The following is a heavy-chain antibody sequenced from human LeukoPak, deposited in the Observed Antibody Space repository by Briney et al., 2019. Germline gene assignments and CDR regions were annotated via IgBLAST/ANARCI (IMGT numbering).Heavy chain of an antibody. J-gene: IGHJ4*02. D-gene: IGHD5-12*01. CDR2: IYSTGSA. CDR1: GGSLSSYY. Sequence: SETLSLTCTVSGGSLSSYYWSWIRQPPGKGLEGIGYIYSTGSANYNPSLKSRVTLSVDTAKNQFSLKLNSVTAADTAVYYCARMGGYSGYATHWGQGTLVTVSS. V-gene: IGHV4-59*08. CDR3: ARMGGYSGYATH.